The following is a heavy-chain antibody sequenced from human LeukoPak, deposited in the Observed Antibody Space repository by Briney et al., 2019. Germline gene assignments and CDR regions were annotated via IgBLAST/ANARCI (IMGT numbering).Heavy chain of an antibody. J-gene: IGHJ4*02. Sequence: GGSLRLSCVASALTFSSYEMNWVRQAPGKGLEWVAHISSGGRATYYADSVKGRFTVSRDDAKRSLYLQMNSLRAEDTAVYYCARHIYGDYWGQGTLVTVDS. CDR1: ALTFSSYE. V-gene: IGHV3-48*03. CDR2: ISSGGRAT. D-gene: IGHD5-18*01. CDR3: ARHIYGDY.